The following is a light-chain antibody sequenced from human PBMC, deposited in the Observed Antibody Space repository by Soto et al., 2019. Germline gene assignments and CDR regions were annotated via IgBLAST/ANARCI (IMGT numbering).Light chain of an antibody. V-gene: IGKV3-15*01. Sequence: EIVMTQSPATLSLSPGERATLSCRASQSVSSNLAWYQHKPGQPPSLLLYDASTRATGIPARFSGRGSGTEFTLTISGLQSEDFAVYYCQQFHHSPWTFGQGTKVEIK. J-gene: IGKJ1*01. CDR1: QSVSSN. CDR3: QQFHHSPWT. CDR2: DAS.